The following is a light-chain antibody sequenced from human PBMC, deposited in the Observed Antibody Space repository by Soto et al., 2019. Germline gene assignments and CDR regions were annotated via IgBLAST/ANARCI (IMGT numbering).Light chain of an antibody. J-gene: IGKJ3*01. CDR1: QSISSY. CDR2: AAS. CDR3: QQSYNTPLT. V-gene: IGKV1-39*01. Sequence: DIQMTQSPSSLSASVGDRVTITFPASQSISSYLNWYQQKPGKAPKFLIYAASSLQSGVPSRFSGSGSGTDFTLTISSLQPEDFATYYCQQSYNTPLTFGPGTKVDIK.